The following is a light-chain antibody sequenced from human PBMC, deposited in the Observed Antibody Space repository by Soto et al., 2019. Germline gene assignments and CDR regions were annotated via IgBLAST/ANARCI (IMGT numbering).Light chain of an antibody. J-gene: IGKJ1*01. V-gene: IGKV3-20*01. CDR2: GAS. Sequence: ESVLTQSPGTLSLSPGERDTLSCRARQSVSSSYLAWYQQKPGQAPRLLIYGASSRATGIPDRFSGSGSGTDFTLTISRLEPEDFAVYYCQQYGSSPSWTFGQGTKVDIK. CDR1: QSVSSSY. CDR3: QQYGSSPSWT.